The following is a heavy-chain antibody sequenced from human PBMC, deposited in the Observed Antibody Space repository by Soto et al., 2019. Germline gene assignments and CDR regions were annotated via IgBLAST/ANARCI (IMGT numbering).Heavy chain of an antibody. D-gene: IGHD3-9*01. CDR3: ARNPTYYDILTGYYISDFDY. CDR2: IYSGGST. J-gene: IGHJ4*02. V-gene: IGHV3-66*01. Sequence: SGGSLRLSCAASGFTVSNNYMNWVRQAPGKGLEWVSVIYSGGSTYYADSVKGRFTISRDNSKNTLYLQMNSLRAEDTAVYYCARNPTYYDILTGYYISDFDYWGQGTLVTVSS. CDR1: GFTVSNNY.